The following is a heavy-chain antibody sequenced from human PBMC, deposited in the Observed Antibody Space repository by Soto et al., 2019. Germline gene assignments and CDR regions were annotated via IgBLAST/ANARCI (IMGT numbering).Heavy chain of an antibody. D-gene: IGHD6-25*01. Sequence: SVTLSLTCTVSGGSISSGGYYWSWIRQHPGKGLEWIGYIYYSGSTYYNPSLKSRVTISVDTSKNQFSLKLSSVTAADTAVYYCARAAIAAADPNNWFDPWGQGTLVTVSS. CDR1: GGSISSGGYY. V-gene: IGHV4-31*03. CDR3: ARAAIAAADPNNWFDP. CDR2: IYYSGST. J-gene: IGHJ5*02.